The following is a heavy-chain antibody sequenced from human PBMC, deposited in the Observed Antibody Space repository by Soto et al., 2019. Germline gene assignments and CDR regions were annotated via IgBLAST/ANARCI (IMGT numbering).Heavy chain of an antibody. D-gene: IGHD2-15*01. J-gene: IGHJ4*02. CDR2: IKSKTDGGTT. CDR1: GFTFSNAW. V-gene: IGHV3-15*01. Sequence: PGGSLRLSCAASGFTFSNAWMSWVRQAPGKGLEWVGRIKSKTDGGTTDYAAPVKGRFTISRDDSKNTLYLQMNSLKTEDTAVYYCTNEVAATQPLYYFDYWGQGTLVTVSS. CDR3: TNEVAATQPLYYFDY.